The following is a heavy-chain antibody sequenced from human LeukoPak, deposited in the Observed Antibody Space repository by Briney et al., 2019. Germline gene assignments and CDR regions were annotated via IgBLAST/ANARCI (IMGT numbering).Heavy chain of an antibody. CDR3: ATQLGYCSSTSCYTFDY. J-gene: IGHJ4*02. CDR2: IYYSGST. CDR1: GGSISSGGYY. D-gene: IGHD2-2*02. Sequence: SETLSLTCTVSGGSISSGGYYWSWLRQHPGKGLEWIGYIYYSGSTYYNPSLKSRVTISVDTSKNQFSLKLSSVTAADTAVYYCATQLGYCSSTSCYTFDYWGQGTLVTVSS. V-gene: IGHV4-31*03.